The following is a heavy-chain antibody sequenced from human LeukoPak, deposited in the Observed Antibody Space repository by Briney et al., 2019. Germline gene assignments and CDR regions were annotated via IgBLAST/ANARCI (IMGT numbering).Heavy chain of an antibody. D-gene: IGHD6-13*01. CDR3: ARGSSWSYYFDY. V-gene: IGHV4-59*08. CDR2: IYYSGTT. J-gene: IGHJ4*02. Sequence: SETLSLTCTVSGGSISSYYWSWIRQPPGKGLEWIGYIYYSGTTNYNPSLKSRVTISVDTSKNQFSLKVSSVTAADTAVYYCARGSSWSYYFDYWGQGTLVTVSS. CDR1: GGSISSYY.